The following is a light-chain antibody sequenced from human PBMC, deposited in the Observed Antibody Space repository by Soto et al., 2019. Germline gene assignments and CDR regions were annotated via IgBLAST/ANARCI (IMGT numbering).Light chain of an antibody. CDR3: CSYAGSSTWV. Sequence: QSALTXPXSVSXSPXXSXXIXXXGTSSXVGSYNLVSWYQQHPGKAPKLXXXXVSKRPSGVSNRFSGSKSGNTASLTISGLQAEDEADYYCCSYAGSSTWVFGGGTQLTVL. J-gene: IGLJ3*02. CDR2: XVS. CDR1: SSXVGSYNL. V-gene: IGLV2-23*02.